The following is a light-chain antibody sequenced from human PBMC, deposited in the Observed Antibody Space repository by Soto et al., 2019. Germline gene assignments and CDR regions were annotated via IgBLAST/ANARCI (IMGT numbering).Light chain of an antibody. J-gene: IGLJ1*01. CDR2: DVS. Sequence: LTQPASVSGSPGQSITISCTGTSSDVGGYNYVSWYQQHPGKAPKFMIYDVSNRPSGVSTRFSGSKSGNTASLTISGLQAEDEADYYCNSYTTSNTRQIVFGTGTRSPS. V-gene: IGLV2-14*01. CDR1: SSDVGGYNY. CDR3: NSYTTSNTRQIV.